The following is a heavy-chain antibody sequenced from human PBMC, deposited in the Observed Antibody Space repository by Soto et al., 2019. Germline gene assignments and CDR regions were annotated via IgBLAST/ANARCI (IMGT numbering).Heavy chain of an antibody. CDR2: ISYDGSNE. CDR1: GFTFSSYG. J-gene: IGHJ6*02. V-gene: IGHV3-30*03. D-gene: IGHD5-18*01. Sequence: PGGSLRLSCAASGFTFSSYGMHWVRQAPGKGLEWVAVISYDGSNEYYADSVKGRFTISRDSSKSTLYLQMKSLRAEDTAVYYCARGHSFGLRFYAMDVWGQGTPVTVSS. CDR3: ARGHSFGLRFYAMDV.